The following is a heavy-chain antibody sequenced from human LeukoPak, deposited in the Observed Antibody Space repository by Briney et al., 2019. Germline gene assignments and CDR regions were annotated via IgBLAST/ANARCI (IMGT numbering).Heavy chain of an antibody. CDR2: INQDGSEK. CDR1: GFTFSSYA. CDR3: ARERASESYYKAPPFDY. Sequence: PGGSLRLSCAASGFTFSSYAMSWVRQAPGKGLEWVGNINQDGSEKYYVDSMKGRFTISRDNAKNSLYLQMNSLRAEDTAVYYCARERASESYYKAPPFDYCGQGTLVTVSS. J-gene: IGHJ4*02. V-gene: IGHV3-7*01. D-gene: IGHD3-10*01.